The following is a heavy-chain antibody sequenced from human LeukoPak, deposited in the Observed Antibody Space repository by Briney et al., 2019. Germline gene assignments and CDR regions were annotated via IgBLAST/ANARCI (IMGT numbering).Heavy chain of an antibody. CDR1: GFTFSSYA. CDR2: ISYDGSNK. J-gene: IGHJ4*02. V-gene: IGHV3-30-3*01. D-gene: IGHD1-26*01. CDR3: ARDLGWELRPYYFDY. Sequence: GGSLRLSCAASGFTFSSYAMHWVRQAPGKGLEWVAVISYDGSNKYYADSVKGRFTISRDNSKNTLYLQMNSLRAEDTAVYYCARDLGWELRPYYFDYWGQGTLVTVSS.